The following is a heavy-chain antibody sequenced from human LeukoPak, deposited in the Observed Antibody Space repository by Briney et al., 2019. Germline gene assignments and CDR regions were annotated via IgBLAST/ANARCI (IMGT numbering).Heavy chain of an antibody. CDR2: IYYSGSS. CDR3: ARLTLGYCSGGTCEHFDN. D-gene: IGHD2-15*01. CDR1: GGSISTYY. Sequence: SETLSLTCTISGGSISTYYWSWIRQSPGQGLEWIGYIYYSGSSSYNPALESRVTISVDTSKNQFSLKLSSVTAADAATYYCARLTLGYCSGGTCEHFDNWGQGTLVTVSS. J-gene: IGHJ4*02. V-gene: IGHV4-59*08.